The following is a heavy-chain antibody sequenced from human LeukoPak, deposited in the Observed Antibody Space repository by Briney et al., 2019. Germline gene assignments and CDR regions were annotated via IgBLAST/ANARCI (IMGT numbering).Heavy chain of an antibody. CDR3: ARGHWGLDC. CDR1: GFTLSNHC. Sequence: SGGSLRLSCTVSGFTLSNHCMTWIRQAPGKGLEYISYLSNTGSDIFYADSVKGRFSISRDNAKNSLYLQMNSLRAEDTAVYYCARGHWGLDCWGQGTLVTVSS. V-gene: IGHV3-11*01. CDR2: LSNTGSDI. J-gene: IGHJ4*02. D-gene: IGHD7-27*01.